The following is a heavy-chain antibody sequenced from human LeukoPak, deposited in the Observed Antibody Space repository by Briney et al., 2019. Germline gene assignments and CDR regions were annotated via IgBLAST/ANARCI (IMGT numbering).Heavy chain of an antibody. CDR2: INHSGST. CDR3: ARLSGPSYSSGFDY. D-gene: IGHD6-19*01. J-gene: IGHJ4*02. Sequence: SETLSLTCAVYGGSFSGYYWSWIRQPPGKGLEWIGEINHSGSTNYNPSLKSRVTISVDTSKNQFSLKLSSVTAADTAVYYCARLSGPSYSSGFDYWGQGTLVTVSS. CDR1: GGSFSGYY. V-gene: IGHV4-34*01.